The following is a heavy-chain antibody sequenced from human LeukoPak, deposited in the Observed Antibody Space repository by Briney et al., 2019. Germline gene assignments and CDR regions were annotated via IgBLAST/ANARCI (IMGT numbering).Heavy chain of an antibody. CDR3: ARGRRWLQLGYFDY. D-gene: IGHD5-24*01. V-gene: IGHV4-34*01. J-gene: IGHJ4*02. CDR1: GGSFSDYF. CDR2: INHSGST. Sequence: PSETLSLTCAVYGGSFSDYFWSWIRQPPGKGLEWIGEINHSGSTNYNPSLKSRVTISVDTSKNQFSLKLSSVTAADTAVYYCARGRRWLQLGYFDYWGQGTLVTVSS.